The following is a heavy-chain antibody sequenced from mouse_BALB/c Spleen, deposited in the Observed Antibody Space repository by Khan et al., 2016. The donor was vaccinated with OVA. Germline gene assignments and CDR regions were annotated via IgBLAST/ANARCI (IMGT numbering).Heavy chain of an antibody. CDR3: TRDDVAY. CDR1: GYSFTGYY. Sequence: EVQLQESGPDLVKPGASVKISCKASGYSFTGYYMYWVKQSHGKSLEWFGRINPNNGGTSFNQKFKGKAILTDDKSYNTTYMELHSLTSEDSAVYYCTRDDVAYWGQGTLVTVAA. J-gene: IGHJ3*01. CDR2: INPNNGGT. D-gene: IGHD2-12*01. V-gene: IGHV1S30*01.